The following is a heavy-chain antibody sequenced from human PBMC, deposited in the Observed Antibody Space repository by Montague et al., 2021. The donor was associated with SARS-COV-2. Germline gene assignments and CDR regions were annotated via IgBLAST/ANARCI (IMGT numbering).Heavy chain of an antibody. D-gene: IGHD3-10*01. V-gene: IGHV3-23*03. CDR2: IYSGDCNT. J-gene: IGHJ4*02. CDR3: AKSDYDLGMDYFHY. CDR1: GFTFSSYA. Sequence: SLRLSCAASGFTFSSYAMSWVRQAPGKGLEWVSVIYSGDCNTFSADSVKGRFTISRDNSNNTLFLQMNRLRAEDTAVYYCAKSDYDLGMDYFHYWGQGTLVTVSS.